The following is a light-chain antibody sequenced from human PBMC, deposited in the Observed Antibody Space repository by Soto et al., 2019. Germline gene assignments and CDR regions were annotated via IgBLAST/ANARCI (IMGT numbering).Light chain of an antibody. CDR1: GSNIGAGYD. CDR3: QSYDTGLSFWV. Sequence: QTVVTQPPSVSGAPGQRVTISCTGSGSNIGAGYDVHWYQQPPGAAPKLLIYDNTNRPSGVPDRFSGSKSGTSASLAITGLQAEDEADYYCQSYDTGLSFWVLGGGTKLTVL. J-gene: IGLJ3*02. V-gene: IGLV1-40*01. CDR2: DNT.